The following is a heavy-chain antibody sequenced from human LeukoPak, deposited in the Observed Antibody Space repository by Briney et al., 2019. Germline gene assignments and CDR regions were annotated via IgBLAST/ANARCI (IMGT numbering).Heavy chain of an antibody. V-gene: IGHV3-23*01. Sequence: DPGGSLRLSCAASGFTFSSCVMSWVRQAPGKGPEWVSTIGGSSANTHYADSVKGRFTISRDNSKNTLYLQMNSLRAEDTAVYYCAKDRREFLWDPFFDYWGQGTLVTVSS. CDR2: IGGSSANT. CDR1: GFTFSSCV. D-gene: IGHD3-10*01. J-gene: IGHJ4*02. CDR3: AKDRREFLWDPFFDY.